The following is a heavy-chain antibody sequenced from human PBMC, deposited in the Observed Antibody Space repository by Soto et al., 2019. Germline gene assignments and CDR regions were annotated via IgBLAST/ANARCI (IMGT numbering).Heavy chain of an antibody. J-gene: IGHJ6*02. Sequence: QVLLVQSGPEVKKPGSSVKVSCKASGGTFNNYAITWVRQAPGKGLEWMGGIIPTFGTGNHAQKFQGRVTITADESTTTAYMERNSPRSEDTAIYYCASFDGTLVRGGRSSPYEMDVWGQGTTVIVSS. V-gene: IGHV1-69*01. D-gene: IGHD3-10*01. CDR3: ASFDGTLVRGGRSSPYEMDV. CDR1: GGTFNNYA. CDR2: IIPTFGTG.